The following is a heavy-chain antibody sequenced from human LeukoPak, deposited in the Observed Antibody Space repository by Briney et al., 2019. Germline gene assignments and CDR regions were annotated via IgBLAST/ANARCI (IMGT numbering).Heavy chain of an antibody. D-gene: IGHD1-20*01. CDR1: GLTFSDYY. Sequence: RRCLRLSCAASGLTFSDYYISWIRPAPGEGLGWVSYISSSSSYTNYADSVKGRFTISRDNAKNSLYLQMNSLRAEDTAVYYCARDLTGTTPGDYWGQGTLVTVSS. V-gene: IGHV3-11*06. CDR2: ISSSSSYT. CDR3: ARDLTGTTPGDY. J-gene: IGHJ4*02.